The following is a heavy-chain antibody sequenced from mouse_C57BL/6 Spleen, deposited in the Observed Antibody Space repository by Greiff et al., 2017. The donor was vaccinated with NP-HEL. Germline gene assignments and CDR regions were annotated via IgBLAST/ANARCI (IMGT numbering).Heavy chain of an antibody. V-gene: IGHV2-2*01. Sequence: QVQLKESGPGLVQPSQSLSITCTVSGFSLTSYGVHWVRQSPGKGLEWLGVIWSGGSTDYNAAFISRLSISKDNSKSQVFFKMNSLQADDTAIYYCASAYYSNLWFAYWGQGTLVTVSA. D-gene: IGHD2-5*01. CDR3: ASAYYSNLWFAY. CDR2: IWSGGST. J-gene: IGHJ3*01. CDR1: GFSLTSYG.